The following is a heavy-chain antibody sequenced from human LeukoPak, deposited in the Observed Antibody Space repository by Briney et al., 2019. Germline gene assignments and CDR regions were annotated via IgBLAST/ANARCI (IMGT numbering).Heavy chain of an antibody. J-gene: IGHJ4*02. CDR3: ARDSGIVRVTVDY. Sequence: ASVTVSCLASGYTFTSYYMHWVRQAPGQGLEWMGIINPSGGSTSYAQKFQGRVTMTSDKSPGPVYIELSSLRSEDPAVYFLARDSGIVRVTVDYWGQGTLVTVSS. CDR2: INPSGGST. D-gene: IGHD3-10*01. CDR1: GYTFTSYY. V-gene: IGHV1-46*01.